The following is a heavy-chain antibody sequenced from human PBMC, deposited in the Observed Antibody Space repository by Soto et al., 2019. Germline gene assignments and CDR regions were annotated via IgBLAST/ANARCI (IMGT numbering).Heavy chain of an antibody. CDR3: ARGNPIDYDVWSGYYYYGMDV. V-gene: IGHV7-4-1*01. Sequence: GASVKVSCKASGYTFTSYAMNWVRQAPGQGLEWMGWINTNTGNPTYAQGFTGRFVFSLDTSVSTAYLQICSLKAEDTAVYYCARGNPIDYDVWSGYYYYGMDVWGQGTTVTVSS. CDR2: INTNTGNP. J-gene: IGHJ6*02. CDR1: GYTFTSYA. D-gene: IGHD3-3*01.